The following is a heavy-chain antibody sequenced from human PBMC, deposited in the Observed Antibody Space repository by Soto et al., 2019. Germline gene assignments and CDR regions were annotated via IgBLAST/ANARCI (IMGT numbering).Heavy chain of an antibody. CDR1: GFTFSSYE. D-gene: IGHD3-16*01. CDR3: ARDGGGLYNWFDP. J-gene: IGHJ5*02. V-gene: IGHV3-48*03. CDR2: ISSSGSTI. Sequence: EVQLVESGGGLVQPGGSLRLSCAASGFTFSSYEMNWVRQAPGKGLEWVSYISSSGSTIYYADSVKGRFTISRDNAKNSLYLQMNSLRAEDTAVYYCARDGGGLYNWFDPWGQGTLVTVSS.